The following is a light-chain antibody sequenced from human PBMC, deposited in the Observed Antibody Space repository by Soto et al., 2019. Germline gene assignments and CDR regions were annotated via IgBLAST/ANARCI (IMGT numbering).Light chain of an antibody. J-gene: IGKJ4*01. Sequence: DTQMTQSPSTLSASVGDRVTITCRASQSISSWLAWYQQKPGKAPKLLIYKASTLQSGVPSSFSGRGSGTEFTLTISSLQPDDFAPYYCQQYDSYPLTFGGGTKVDIK. V-gene: IGKV1-5*03. CDR1: QSISSW. CDR2: KAS. CDR3: QQYDSYPLT.